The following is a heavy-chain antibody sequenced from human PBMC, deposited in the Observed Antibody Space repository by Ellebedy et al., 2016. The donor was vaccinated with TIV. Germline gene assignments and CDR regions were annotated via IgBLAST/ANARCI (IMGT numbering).Heavy chain of an antibody. V-gene: IGHV3-7*03. CDR1: GFTLGSYW. J-gene: IGHJ4*02. CDR3: ARGGHYYLH. Sequence: PGGSLRLSCAASGFTLGSYWMSWVRQAPGTGLEWVANIQQDGSEKYYVDSVKDRFIISRDNAKNSLYLQMNSLRAEDTAVYYCARGGHYYLHWGQGTLVTVSS. D-gene: IGHD3-10*01. CDR2: IQQDGSEK.